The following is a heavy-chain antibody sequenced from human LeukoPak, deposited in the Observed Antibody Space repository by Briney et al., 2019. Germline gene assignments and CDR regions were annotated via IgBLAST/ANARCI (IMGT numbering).Heavy chain of an antibody. CDR3: ARDIVGATGLYYFDY. J-gene: IGHJ4*02. Sequence: SVKVSCKASGGTFSSYAISWVRQAPGQGLEWTGRIIPIFGTANYAQKFQGRVTITTDESTSTAYMELSSLRSEDTAVYYCARDIVGATGLYYFDYWGQGTLVTVSS. CDR2: IIPIFGTA. D-gene: IGHD1-26*01. V-gene: IGHV1-69*05. CDR1: GGTFSSYA.